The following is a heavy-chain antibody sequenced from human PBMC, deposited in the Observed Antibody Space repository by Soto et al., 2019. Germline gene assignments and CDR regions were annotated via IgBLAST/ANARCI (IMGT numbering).Heavy chain of an antibody. V-gene: IGHV3-30*18. D-gene: IGHD6-19*01. J-gene: IGHJ6*02. CDR1: GFTFSSYG. CDR3: AKDFRPDEVSSGWYHYYYGMDV. Sequence: QVQLVESGGGVVQPGRSLRLSCAASGFTFSSYGMHWVRQAPGKGLEWVAVISYDGSNKYYADSVKGRFTISRDNSKNTLYLRMNSLRAEDTAVYYCAKDFRPDEVSSGWYHYYYGMDVWGQGTTVTVSS. CDR2: ISYDGSNK.